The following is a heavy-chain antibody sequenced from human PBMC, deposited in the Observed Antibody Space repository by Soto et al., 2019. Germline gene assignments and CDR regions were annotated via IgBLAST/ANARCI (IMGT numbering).Heavy chain of an antibody. CDR2: IYYTGST. D-gene: IGHD5-12*01. J-gene: IGHJ6*02. Sequence: PSETMSLTCIVSEEYISSGGYYWTWIRKLPAKGLEWIGYIYYTGSTFYNPSLKSRLTISVDTSKNQFSLKLSSVTAADTAVYYCARRRGFPYYYGMDVWGQGTTVTVSS. V-gene: IGHV4-31*03. CDR3: ARRRGFPYYYGMDV. CDR1: EEYISSGGYY.